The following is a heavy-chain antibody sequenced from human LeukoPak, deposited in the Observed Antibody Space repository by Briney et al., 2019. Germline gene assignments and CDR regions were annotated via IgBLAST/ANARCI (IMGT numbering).Heavy chain of an antibody. CDR2: IYYSGST. V-gene: IGHV4-39*07. J-gene: IGHJ4*02. Sequence: WVRQPPGKGLEWIGSIYYSGSTYYNPSLKSRVTISVDTSKNQFSLKLSSVTPADTAVYYCSRANYFDYWGQGTLVTVSS. CDR3: SRANYFDY.